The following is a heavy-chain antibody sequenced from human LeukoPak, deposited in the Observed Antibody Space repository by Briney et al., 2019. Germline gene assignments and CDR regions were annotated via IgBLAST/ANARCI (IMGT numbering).Heavy chain of an antibody. V-gene: IGHV3-30*02. CDR2: VRYDGSNE. CDR1: GFVFSDYG. Sequence: GGSLRLSCAASGFVFSDYGMHWVRQGPGKGLEWVAFVRYDGSNEYYADSMKGRFTISRDNSKNTLNLQMNNLRAEDTAVYSGARESGGGYHSEGPKNWGLGTLVTVSS. CDR3: ARESGGGYHSEGPKN. D-gene: IGHD2-21*02. J-gene: IGHJ4*02.